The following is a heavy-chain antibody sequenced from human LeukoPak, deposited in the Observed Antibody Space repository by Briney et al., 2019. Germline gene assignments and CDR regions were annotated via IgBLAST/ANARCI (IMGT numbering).Heavy chain of an antibody. CDR3: VRDIGPYDSSGYYDAFDI. CDR2: INHNGNVN. CDR1: GFTFSSYW. V-gene: IGHV3-7*03. D-gene: IGHD3-22*01. Sequence: GGSLRLSCAASGFTFSSYWMNWARQAPGKGLEWVASINHNGNVNYYVDSVKGRFTISRDNAKNSLYLQMSNLRAEDTAVYFCVRDIGPYDSSGYYDAFDIWGQGTMVTVSS. J-gene: IGHJ3*02.